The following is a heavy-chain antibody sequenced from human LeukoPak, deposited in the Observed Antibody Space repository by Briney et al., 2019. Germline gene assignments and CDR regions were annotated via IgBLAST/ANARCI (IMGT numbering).Heavy chain of an antibody. CDR2: IWYGGSNK. CDR1: GFTFSSYG. Sequence: GRSLRLSCAASGFTFSSYGMHWVRQAPGKGLEWVAVIWYGGSNKYYTDSVKGRFTISRDNSKNTLYLQMNSLRAEDTAVYYCARGQYSPDYWGQGTLVTVSS. CDR3: ARGQYSPDY. D-gene: IGHD2-15*01. V-gene: IGHV3-33*01. J-gene: IGHJ4*02.